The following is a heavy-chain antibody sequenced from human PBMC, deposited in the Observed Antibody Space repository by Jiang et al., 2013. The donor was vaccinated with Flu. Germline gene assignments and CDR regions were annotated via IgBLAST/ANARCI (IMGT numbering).Heavy chain of an antibody. Sequence: EVKKPGASVKVSCKASGYTFTSYYMHWVRQAPGQGLEWMGIINPSGGSTSYAQKFQGRVTMTRDTSTSTVYMELSSLRSEDTAVYYCARVSAPASGYDYGNIEWFDPWGQGTLVTVSS. CDR3: ARVSAPASGYDYGNIEWFDP. CDR1: GYTFTSYY. CDR2: INPSGGST. D-gene: IGHD5-12*01. J-gene: IGHJ5*02. V-gene: IGHV1-46*03.